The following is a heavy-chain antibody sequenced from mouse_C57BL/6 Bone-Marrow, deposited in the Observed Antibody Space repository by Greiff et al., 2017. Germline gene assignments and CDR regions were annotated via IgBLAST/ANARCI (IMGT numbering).Heavy chain of an antibody. J-gene: IGHJ2*01. Sequence: VQLQQSGPELVKPGASVKIPCKASGYTFTDYNMDWVKQSHGKSLEWFGDINPNNGGTIYNQKFKGKAPLTVDKSSSTAYMELRSLTSEDTAVYYCARLTTVVATDYFDYWGQGTTLTVSS. D-gene: IGHD1-1*01. CDR2: INPNNGGT. CDR3: ARLTTVVATDYFDY. V-gene: IGHV1-18*01. CDR1: GYTFTDYN.